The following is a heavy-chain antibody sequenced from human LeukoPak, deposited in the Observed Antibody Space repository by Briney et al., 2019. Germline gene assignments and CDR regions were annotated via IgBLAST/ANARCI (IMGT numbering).Heavy chain of an antibody. V-gene: IGHV3-23*01. J-gene: IGHJ4*02. D-gene: IGHD3-3*01. CDR2: ISGSGGST. CDR3: AKDWEAYDFWSGYRTLPDY. Sequence: GGSLRLSCAASGFTFSSYAMSWVRQAPGKGLEWVSAISGSGGSTYYADSVKGRFTISRDNSKNTLYLQMNSLRAEDTAVYYCAKDWEAYDFWSGYRTLPDYWGQGTLVTVSS. CDR1: GFTFSSYA.